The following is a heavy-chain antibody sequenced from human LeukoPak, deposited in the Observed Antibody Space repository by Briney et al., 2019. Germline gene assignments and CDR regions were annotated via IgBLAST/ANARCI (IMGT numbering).Heavy chain of an antibody. Sequence: GASVKVSCKASGGTFSSYAISWVRQAPGQGLEWMGGIIPIFGTANYAQKFQGRVTITTDESTSTAYMELSSLRSEDTAVYYCARDHGEMGSSSLDYWGQGTLVTVSS. CDR3: ARDHGEMGSSSLDY. D-gene: IGHD6-6*01. CDR1: GGTFSSYA. J-gene: IGHJ4*02. CDR2: IIPIFGTA. V-gene: IGHV1-69*05.